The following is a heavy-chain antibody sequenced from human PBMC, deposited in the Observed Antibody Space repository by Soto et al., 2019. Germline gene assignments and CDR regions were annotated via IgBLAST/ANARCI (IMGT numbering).Heavy chain of an antibody. J-gene: IGHJ4*02. V-gene: IGHV4-30-2*01. CDR1: GGSISSGGFS. CDR2: ILQTGIT. CDR3: ARDRKESSYIDY. D-gene: IGHD2-2*01. Sequence: PSETLSFTCAVSGGSISSGGFSWNWIRQPPGKGLEWIGYILQTGITYYNPSFKSRVTTSLDRSNSQFSLNLRSVTAADTAVYFCARDRKESSYIDYWGQGTLVTVSS.